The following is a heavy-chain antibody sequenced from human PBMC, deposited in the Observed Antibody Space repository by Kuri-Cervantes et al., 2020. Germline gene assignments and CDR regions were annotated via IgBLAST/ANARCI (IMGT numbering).Heavy chain of an antibody. Sequence: LSLTCAASGFTFSSYWMHWVRQAPGKGLVWVSRINSDGSSTSYADSVKGRFTISRDNSKNTLYLQMNSLRAEDTAVYYCARARLAAAGHYGMDVWVQGTTVTVSS. CDR1: GFTFSSYW. CDR2: INSDGSST. D-gene: IGHD6-13*01. V-gene: IGHV3-74*01. J-gene: IGHJ6*02. CDR3: ARARLAAAGHYGMDV.